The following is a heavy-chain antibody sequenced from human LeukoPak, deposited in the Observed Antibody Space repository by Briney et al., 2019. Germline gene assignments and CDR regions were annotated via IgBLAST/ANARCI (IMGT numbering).Heavy chain of an antibody. J-gene: IGHJ5*01. CDR3: ARRGEFSSSPFDF. Sequence: PGGSLRLSCAASGFTFSNFAKHCVRQARGKGLEFVSAISSSGYSTFYANSVKGRFTISRDNSKNTMYLQMGSLRPEDMAVYYCARRGEFSSSPFDFWGQGTLVTVSS. D-gene: IGHD6-6*01. V-gene: IGHV3-64*01. CDR2: ISSSGYST. CDR1: GFTFSNFA.